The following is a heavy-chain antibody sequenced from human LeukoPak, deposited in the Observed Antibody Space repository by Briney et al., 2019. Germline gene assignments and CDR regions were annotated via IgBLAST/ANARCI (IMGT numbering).Heavy chain of an antibody. CDR2: ISGSGGTT. D-gene: IGHD2-21*02. CDR1: GFTFSNYG. J-gene: IGHJ4*02. CDR3: AKGRLDYGDYYVDD. Sequence: GGSLRLSCAASGFTFSNYGMSWVRQAPGKGLEWVSVISGSGGTTYYADSVKGRFTISRDNSKNTLYLQMNSLRAEDTSLYYCAKGRLDYGDYYVDDWGQGTLVTASS. V-gene: IGHV3-23*01.